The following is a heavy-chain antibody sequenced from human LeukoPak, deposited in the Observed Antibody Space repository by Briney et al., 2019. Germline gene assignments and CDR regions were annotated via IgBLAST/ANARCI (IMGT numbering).Heavy chain of an antibody. CDR3: ARGGTAFDI. D-gene: IGHD1-26*01. Sequence: SETLSLTCAVSGGSTSSGHSSWNWFRQSPGKGLEWIGYIYHSGSTYYNPSLKSRVAISVDRSKNQFSLKLRSVTAADTALYYCARGGTAFDIWGQGTMVTVSS. J-gene: IGHJ3*02. CDR1: GGSTSSGHSS. V-gene: IGHV4-30-2*06. CDR2: IYHSGST.